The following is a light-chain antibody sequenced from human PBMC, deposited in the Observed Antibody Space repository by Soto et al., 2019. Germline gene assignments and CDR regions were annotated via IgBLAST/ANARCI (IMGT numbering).Light chain of an antibody. V-gene: IGKV3-15*01. Sequence: IVITQSPATLSLSPGERATLSCRASQIILTNLAGYQQKPGQAPRLLIYGASTRATGIPARFSGSGSGTEFTLTISSLQSEDFEIYYCQQYNNWPITFGQGTRLEI. CDR1: QIILTN. J-gene: IGKJ5*01. CDR2: GAS. CDR3: QQYNNWPIT.